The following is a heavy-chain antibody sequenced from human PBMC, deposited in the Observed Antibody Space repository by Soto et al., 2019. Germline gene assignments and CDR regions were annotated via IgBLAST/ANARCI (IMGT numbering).Heavy chain of an antibody. V-gene: IGHV1-69*13. CDR1: GGTFSSYA. CDR3: ARSRSDSSGYYPFYFDY. CDR2: IIPIFGTA. D-gene: IGHD3-22*01. J-gene: IGHJ4*02. Sequence: SVKGSCKASGGTFSSYAISWVRQAPGQGLEWMGGIIPIFGTANYAQKFQGRVTITADESTGTAYMELSGLRSEDTAVYYCARSRSDSSGYYPFYFDYWGQGTLVTVSS.